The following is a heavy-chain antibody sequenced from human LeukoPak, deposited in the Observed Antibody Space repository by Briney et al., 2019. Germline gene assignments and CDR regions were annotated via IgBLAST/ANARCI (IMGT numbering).Heavy chain of an antibody. CDR2: INHSGST. V-gene: IGHV4-39*07. D-gene: IGHD6-6*01. CDR1: GGSISSSSYY. J-gene: IGHJ6*03. CDR3: ARGASIAARRFPNCYYYYYMDV. Sequence: SETLSLTCTVSGGSISSSSYYWSWIRQPPGKGLEWIGEINHSGSTNYNPSLKSRVTISVDTSKNQFSLKLSSVTAADTAVYYCARGASIAARRFPNCYYYYYMDVWGKGTTVTVSS.